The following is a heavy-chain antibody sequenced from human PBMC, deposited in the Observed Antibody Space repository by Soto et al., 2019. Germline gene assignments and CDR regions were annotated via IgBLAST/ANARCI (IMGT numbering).Heavy chain of an antibody. CDR1: GGSISSYY. J-gene: IGHJ6*02. D-gene: IGHD4-17*01. Sequence: PSETLSLTCTVSGGSISSYYWSWIRQPPGKGLEWIGYIYYSGSTNYNPSLKSRVTISVDTSKNQFSMKLSSVTAGDTAVYYCARAGIDYGGKSFDYYYYGMDVWGQGTTVTVSS. CDR3: ARAGIDYGGKSFDYYYYGMDV. CDR2: IYYSGST. V-gene: IGHV4-59*01.